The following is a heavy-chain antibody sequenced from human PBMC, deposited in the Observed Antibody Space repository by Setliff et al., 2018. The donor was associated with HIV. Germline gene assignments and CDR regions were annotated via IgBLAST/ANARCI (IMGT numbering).Heavy chain of an antibody. CDR1: GYTFTSHA. CDR2: INVGNGNT. V-gene: IGHV1-3*03. Sequence: GASVKVSCKASGYTFTSHAFHWVRQAPGQSLEWMGWINVGNGNTRYSREFEGRVTITRDTSASTVHLEPTSLRSEDMAVYYCARGSKRWLQFDFFDYWGQGTLVTVSS. J-gene: IGHJ4*02. D-gene: IGHD5-12*01. CDR3: ARGSKRWLQFDFFDY.